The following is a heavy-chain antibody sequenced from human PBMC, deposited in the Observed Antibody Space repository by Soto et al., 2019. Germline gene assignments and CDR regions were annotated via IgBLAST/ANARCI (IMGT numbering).Heavy chain of an antibody. V-gene: IGHV3-48*02. J-gene: IGHJ4*02. CDR2: INSGSSTI. D-gene: IGHD5-12*01. CDR1: GFTFRSYA. CDR3: VRDRGYTGYDLEY. Sequence: ESGGGLVQPGGSLRLSCAASGFTFRSYAMNWVRQAPGKGLEWVSYINSGSSTIYYADSAKGRFSISRDNAKNALYLQVNSLGDEDTAVYFCVRDRGYTGYDLEYWGQGALVTVSS.